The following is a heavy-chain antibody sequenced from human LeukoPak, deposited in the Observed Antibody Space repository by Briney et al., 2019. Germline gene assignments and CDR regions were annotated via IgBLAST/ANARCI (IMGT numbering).Heavy chain of an antibody. V-gene: IGHV4-39*07. CDR2: VYYSGST. Sequence: PSETLSLTCTVSGGSISSSSYYWGWIRQPPGKGLEWIGSVYYSGSTYYNPSLKSRVTISVDTSKNQFSLKLSSVTAADTAVYYCARGRPLYYDSSGYRRFDYWGQGTLVTVSS. CDR1: GGSISSSSYY. CDR3: ARGRPLYYDSSGYRRFDY. D-gene: IGHD3-22*01. J-gene: IGHJ4*02.